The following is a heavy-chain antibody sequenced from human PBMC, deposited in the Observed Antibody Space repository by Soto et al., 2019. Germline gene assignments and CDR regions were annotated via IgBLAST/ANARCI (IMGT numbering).Heavy chain of an antibody. CDR3: ARELFGRNVWLDP. V-gene: IGHV4-59*01. CDR1: GGSISSYY. J-gene: IGHJ5*02. CDR2: IYYSGST. Sequence: SETLSLTCTVSGGSISSYYWSWIRQPPGKGLEWIGYIYYSGSTNYNPSLKSRVTISVDTSKNQFSLKLSSVTAADTAVYYCARELFGRNVWLDPWGQGTLLTV. D-gene: IGHD3-10*01.